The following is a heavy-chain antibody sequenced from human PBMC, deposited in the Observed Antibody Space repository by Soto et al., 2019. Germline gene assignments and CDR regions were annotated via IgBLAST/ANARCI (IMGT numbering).Heavy chain of an antibody. J-gene: IGHJ6*02. D-gene: IGHD3-10*01. V-gene: IGHV5-51*01. CDR1: GNSVNTFW. CDR3: ARAMVRGKNYYGVDV. Sequence: GAGLQISCKGFGNSVNTFWVCRVRPIPGKGLEWMGIIYPGDSDTRYSPSFQGQVTISADKSISTAYLQWSSLEASDTAMYYCARAMVRGKNYYGVDVWGQGTTVTVSS. CDR2: IYPGDSDT.